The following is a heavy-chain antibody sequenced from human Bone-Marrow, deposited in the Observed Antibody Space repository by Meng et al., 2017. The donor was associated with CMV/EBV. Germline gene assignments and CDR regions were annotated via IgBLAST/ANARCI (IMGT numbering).Heavy chain of an antibody. D-gene: IGHD3-3*01. CDR2: IYYSGST. Sequence: SEPLSLTCTVSGGSISNYYWSWIRQPPGKGLEWIGYIYYSGSTNYIPSLKSRVTISVDTSKNQFSLKLSSVTAADTAVYYCARDTSGPYYYYGMDVWGQGTTVTVSS. CDR1: GGSISNYY. CDR3: ARDTSGPYYYYGMDV. J-gene: IGHJ6*02. V-gene: IGHV4-59*01.